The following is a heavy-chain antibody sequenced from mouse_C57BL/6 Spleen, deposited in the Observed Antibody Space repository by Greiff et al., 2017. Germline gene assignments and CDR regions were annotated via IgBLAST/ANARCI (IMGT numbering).Heavy chain of an antibody. J-gene: IGHJ3*01. CDR3: ARCGIYYDYDRAWFAY. CDR2: IYPGSGST. V-gene: IGHV1-55*01. CDR1: GYTFTSYW. Sequence: QVQLKQPGAELVKPGASVKMSCKASGYTFTSYWITWVKQRPGQGLEWIGDIYPGSGSTNYNEKFKSKATLTVDTSSSTAYMQLSSLTSEDSAVYYCARCGIYYDYDRAWFAYWGQGTLVTVSA. D-gene: IGHD2-4*01.